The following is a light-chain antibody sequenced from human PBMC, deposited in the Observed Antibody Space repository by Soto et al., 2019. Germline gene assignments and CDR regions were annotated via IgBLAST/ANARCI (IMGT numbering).Light chain of an antibody. CDR2: DVT. Sequence: QSALTQPRSVSGSPGQSVTISCTGTSSDVGGYNYVSWYQQHPGKAPKLMIYDVTKRPSGVPDRFSGSTSGNTASLAISGLQAEDEADYYCCSFAGTSRVFGGGTKVTV. J-gene: IGLJ2*01. CDR3: CSFAGTSRV. V-gene: IGLV2-11*01. CDR1: SSDVGGYNY.